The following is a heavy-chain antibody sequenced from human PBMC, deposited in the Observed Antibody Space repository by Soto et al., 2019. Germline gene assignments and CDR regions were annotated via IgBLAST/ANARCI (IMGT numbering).Heavy chain of an antibody. CDR3: ARGPGSGSGGWYLNY. J-gene: IGHJ4*02. CDR2: INHSGST. D-gene: IGHD6-19*01. CDR1: GGSFSGYY. V-gene: IGHV4-34*01. Sequence: TLSLTCAVYGGSFSGYYWNWIRQPPGKGLEWIGEINHSGSTNYNPSLKSRLTISVDTFKNQFSMKLNSVTAADTAVYYCARGPGSGSGGWYLNYWGQGPXVTVSS.